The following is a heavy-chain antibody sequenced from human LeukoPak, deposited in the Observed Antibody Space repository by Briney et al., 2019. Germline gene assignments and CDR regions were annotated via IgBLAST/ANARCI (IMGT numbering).Heavy chain of an antibody. Sequence: GWSLTLSCPASGFPFSSYWMRWVRQGPGGGLEWVANIKQDESETYYGDSVIGRFSISRDNAKNSLYLQMNSLRAEDTAVYYCARPGRSSSSWYYIDFWGEGTLVTVSS. V-gene: IGHV3-7*01. CDR1: GFPFSSYW. CDR2: IKQDESET. CDR3: ARPGRSSSSWYYIDF. D-gene: IGHD6-13*01. J-gene: IGHJ4*02.